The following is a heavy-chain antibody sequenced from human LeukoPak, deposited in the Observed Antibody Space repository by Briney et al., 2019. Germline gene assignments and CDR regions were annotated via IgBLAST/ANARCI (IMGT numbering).Heavy chain of an antibody. V-gene: IGHV4-34*01. CDR1: GGSFSGYY. Sequence: PSETLSLTCAVYGGSFSGYYWSWIRQPPGKGLEWIGEINHSGSTNYNPSLKSRVTISVDTSKNQFSLKLSSVTAADTAVYYCVLRRLLYYYYMDVWGKGTTVTVSS. CDR2: INHSGST. CDR3: VLRRLLYYYYMDV. D-gene: IGHD3-22*01. J-gene: IGHJ6*03.